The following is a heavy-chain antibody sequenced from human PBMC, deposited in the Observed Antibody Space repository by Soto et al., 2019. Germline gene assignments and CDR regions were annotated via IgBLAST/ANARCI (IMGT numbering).Heavy chain of an antibody. Sequence: ASVKVSCKASGYTFTSYGISWVRQAPGQGLEWMGWISAYNGNTNYAQKLQGRVTMTTDTSTSTAYMELRSLRSDDTAVYYCARSSYYYDSSGYYHPRAFDIWGQGTMVTVSS. CDR3: ARSSYYYDSSGYYHPRAFDI. D-gene: IGHD3-22*01. V-gene: IGHV1-18*01. CDR2: ISAYNGNT. CDR1: GYTFTSYG. J-gene: IGHJ3*02.